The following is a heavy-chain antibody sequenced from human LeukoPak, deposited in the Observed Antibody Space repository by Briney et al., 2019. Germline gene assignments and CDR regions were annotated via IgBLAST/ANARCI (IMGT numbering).Heavy chain of an antibody. CDR2: IYWDDDK. CDR1: GFSLSTSGVG. CDR3: AHRGSHYCDSSGYQFHKHAFDI. D-gene: IGHD3-22*01. V-gene: IGHV2-5*02. J-gene: IGHJ3*02. Sequence: SGPTLVKPTQTLTLTCTFSGFSLSTSGVGVGWIRQPPGKALEWLALIYWDDDKRYSPSLKSRLTITKDTSKNQVVLTMTNMDPVDTATYYCAHRGSHYCDSSGYQFHKHAFDIWGQGTMVTVSS.